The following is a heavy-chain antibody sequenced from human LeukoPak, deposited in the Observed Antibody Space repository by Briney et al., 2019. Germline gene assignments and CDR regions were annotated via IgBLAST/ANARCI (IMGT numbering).Heavy chain of an antibody. V-gene: IGHV5-10-1*01. Sequence: GESLKISCNGSGYTSRSYWISCVRQMPGKGLEWVGRVDPSDSNTNYGPAFQGHVTISADKSKNSVYLEWSSLKASDTAMYFCAKGAAAGGCDYWGRGTLVTVSS. J-gene: IGHJ4*02. D-gene: IGHD6-25*01. CDR1: GYTSRSYW. CDR2: VDPSDSNT. CDR3: AKGAAAGGCDY.